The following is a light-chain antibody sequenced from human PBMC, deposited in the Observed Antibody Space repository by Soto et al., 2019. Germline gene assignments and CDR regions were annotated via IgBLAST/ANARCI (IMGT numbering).Light chain of an antibody. V-gene: IGKV3-20*01. CDR1: QRVSSDY. CDR2: GAS. CDR3: QQFGGSPLT. J-gene: IGKJ2*01. Sequence: EIVLTQSPGTLSLSPGERATLSCRASQRVSSDYLAWYQQKPGQAPRLLIYGASSRATGIPDRFSGSGSGTDFTLTISRVEPEDFAVYHCQQFGGSPLTFGQGNKLEI.